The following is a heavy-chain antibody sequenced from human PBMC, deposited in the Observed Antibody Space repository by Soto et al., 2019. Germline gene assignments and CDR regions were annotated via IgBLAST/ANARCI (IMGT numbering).Heavy chain of an antibody. V-gene: IGHV3-64D*06. CDR1: GISLSNSV. D-gene: IGHD2-21*02. CDR2: IGSSGYST. CDR3: VKDSHRTATHDY. J-gene: IGHJ4*02. Sequence: GGSLRLSCSASGISLSNSVMHWVRQTPGKVLEYVSAIGSSGYSTYYADSVKGRFTISRDNSKNTLYLQMSSLRSEDTAVYYCVKDSHRTATHDYWAQGTLVPVSS.